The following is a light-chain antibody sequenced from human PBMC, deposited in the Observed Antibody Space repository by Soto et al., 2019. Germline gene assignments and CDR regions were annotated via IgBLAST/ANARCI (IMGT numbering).Light chain of an antibody. V-gene: IGKV1-27*01. CDR2: VAS. Sequence: DIQMTQSPSSLSASVGDRVTITCRASQGISNYLAWYQQQPGKVPKLLNYVASTLLSGVPARFSGSGSGTDFTLTISSLQPEDVATYYCQQYNSAPWTFGQGTKVEIK. CDR1: QGISNY. J-gene: IGKJ1*01. CDR3: QQYNSAPWT.